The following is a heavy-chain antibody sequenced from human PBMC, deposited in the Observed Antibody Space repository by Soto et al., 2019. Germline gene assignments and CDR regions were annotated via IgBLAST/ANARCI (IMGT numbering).Heavy chain of an antibody. CDR3: ARHKRENYGSGSRFDY. D-gene: IGHD3-10*01. V-gene: IGHV4-39*01. J-gene: IGHJ4*02. Sequence: XATLSLTFTVSGGSISSSSYYGGGIRQPPGKGLEWIGSIYYSGSTYYNPSLKSRVTISVDTSKNQFSLKLSSVTAADTAVYYCARHKRENYGSGSRFDYWGQGTLVTVPS. CDR2: IYYSGST. CDR1: GGSISSSSYY.